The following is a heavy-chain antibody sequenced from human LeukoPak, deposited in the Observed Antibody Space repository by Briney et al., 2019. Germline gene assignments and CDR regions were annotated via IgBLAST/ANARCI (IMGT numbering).Heavy chain of an antibody. V-gene: IGHV3-23*01. Sequence: GGSLRPSCAASGFTFSSYAMSWVRQAPGKGLEWVSAISGSGGSTYYADSVKGRFTISRDNSKNTLYLQMNSLRAEDTAVYYCAKGARYCSSTSCYGGYMDVWGKGTTVTVSS. J-gene: IGHJ6*03. D-gene: IGHD2-2*01. CDR1: GFTFSSYA. CDR3: AKGARYCSSTSCYGGYMDV. CDR2: ISGSGGST.